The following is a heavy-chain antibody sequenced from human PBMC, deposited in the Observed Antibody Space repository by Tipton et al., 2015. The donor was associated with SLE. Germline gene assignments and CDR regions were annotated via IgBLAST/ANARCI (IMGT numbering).Heavy chain of an antibody. D-gene: IGHD2-2*01. CDR2: IHYSGFT. V-gene: IGHV4-59*08. J-gene: IGHJ4*02. Sequence: TLSLTCTVSGDSIGRYFWSWIRQPPGKGLEWIGYIHYSGFTNYNPSLKSRLAISVDPSQNQFSLRLNSLTAADTAVYFCARHGYGPAATSYYFDSGGQGALVAVSS. CDR3: ARHGYGPAATSYYFDS. CDR1: GDSIGRYF.